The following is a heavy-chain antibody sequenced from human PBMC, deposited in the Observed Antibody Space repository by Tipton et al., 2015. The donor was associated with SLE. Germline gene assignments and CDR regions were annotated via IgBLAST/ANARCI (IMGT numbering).Heavy chain of an antibody. CDR2: VNESGRA. CDR3: ARRYSSSWYERGLDY. J-gene: IGHJ4*02. Sequence: TLSLTCDVSGGSLSGYYWIWIRQSPGKGLEWIGEVNESGRANYDPSLKSRVTISVDTSKNQFSLKLSSVTAADTAVYYCARRYSSSWYERGLDYWGQGTLVTVSS. V-gene: IGHV4-34*01. CDR1: GGSLSGYY. D-gene: IGHD6-13*01.